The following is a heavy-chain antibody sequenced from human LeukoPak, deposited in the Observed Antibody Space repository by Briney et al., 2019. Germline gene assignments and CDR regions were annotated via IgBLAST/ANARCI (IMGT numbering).Heavy chain of an antibody. CDR3: ARDLDIVVVVAATRGSGAFDI. V-gene: IGHV1-2*02. CDR1: GYTFTGYY. J-gene: IGHJ3*02. CDR2: INPNSGGT. D-gene: IGHD2-15*01. Sequence: ASVKVSCKASGYTFTGYYMHWVRQAPGQGLEWMGWINPNSGGTNYAQKFQGRVTMTRDTSISTAYMELSRLRSDDTAVYYCARDLDIVVVVAATRGSGAFDIWGQGTMVTVSS.